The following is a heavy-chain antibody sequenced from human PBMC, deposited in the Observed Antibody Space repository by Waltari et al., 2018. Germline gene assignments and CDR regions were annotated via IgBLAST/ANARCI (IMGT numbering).Heavy chain of an antibody. CDR2: INYRGSN. CDR1: GGSISRSSYY. CDR3: ARDNAQFDY. Sequence: QLQLQESGPGLVKPSETLSLTCTVSGGSISRSSYYWGWIRQPPGKGLEWIGSINYRGSNYYNPSIKIRVTISVETSKNQFSLKRSSVTAADTAGYYCARDNAQFDYWGQGTLVTVAS. V-gene: IGHV4-39*07. J-gene: IGHJ4*02.